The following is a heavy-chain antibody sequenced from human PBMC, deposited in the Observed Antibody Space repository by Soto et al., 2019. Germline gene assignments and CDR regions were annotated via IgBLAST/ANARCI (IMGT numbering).Heavy chain of an antibody. J-gene: IGHJ4*02. Sequence: PSETLSLTCTVSGGSISSYYWSWIRQPPGKGLEWIGYIYYSGSTNYNPSLKSRVTISVDTSKNQFSLKLSSVTAADTAVYYCARHNPLCGGDCYSFDYWGQGTLVTLSS. V-gene: IGHV4-59*08. CDR2: IYYSGST. D-gene: IGHD2-21*02. CDR3: ARHNPLCGGDCYSFDY. CDR1: GGSISSYY.